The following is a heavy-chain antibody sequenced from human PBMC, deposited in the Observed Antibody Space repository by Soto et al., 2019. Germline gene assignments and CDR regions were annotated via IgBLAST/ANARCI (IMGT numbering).Heavy chain of an antibody. J-gene: IGHJ6*02. V-gene: IGHV1-69*01. CDR1: GGTFSSYA. D-gene: IGHD6-13*01. CDR3: ARSIYSSSSFRNYYYYGMDV. Sequence: QVQLVQSGAEVKKPGSSVKVSCKASGGTFSSYAISWVRQAPGQGVEWMGGIIPIFGTANYAQKFQGRVTITADESTSTAYMELSSLRSEDTAVYYCARSIYSSSSFRNYYYYGMDVWGQGTTVTVSS. CDR2: IIPIFGTA.